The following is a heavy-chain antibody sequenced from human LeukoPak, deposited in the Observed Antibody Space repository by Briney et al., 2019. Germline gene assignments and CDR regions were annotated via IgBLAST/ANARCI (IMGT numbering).Heavy chain of an antibody. Sequence: GGSLRLSYAASGFTVSSNYMSWVRQAPGKGLEWVSVIYSGGSTYYAESAKGRFTISRDNSKNTLYLQMNSLRAEDTAVYYCARGQYYYDSSGYFDYWGQGTLVTVSS. V-gene: IGHV3-53*01. J-gene: IGHJ4*02. CDR2: IYSGGST. CDR1: GFTVSSNY. CDR3: ARGQYYYDSSGYFDY. D-gene: IGHD3-22*01.